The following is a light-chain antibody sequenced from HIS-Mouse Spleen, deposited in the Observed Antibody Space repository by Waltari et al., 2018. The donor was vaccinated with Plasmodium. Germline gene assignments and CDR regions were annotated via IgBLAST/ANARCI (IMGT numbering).Light chain of an antibody. V-gene: IGLV3-10*01. J-gene: IGLJ3*02. Sequence: SYELTQPPSVSVSPGQPARFPCSGDALPKKYAYWYQQKSGQAPVLVIDEDSKRPSRIPERFSGSSSGTMATLTISGAQVEDEADYYCYSTDSSGNHRVFGGGTKLTVL. CDR1: ALPKKY. CDR3: YSTDSSGNHRV. CDR2: EDS.